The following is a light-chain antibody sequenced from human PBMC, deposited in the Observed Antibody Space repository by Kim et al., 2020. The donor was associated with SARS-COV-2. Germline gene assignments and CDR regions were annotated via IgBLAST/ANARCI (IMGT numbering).Light chain of an antibody. V-gene: IGLV3-19*01. Sequence: ALGQTVRITCQGDSLRSYYASWYQQKPGQAPVLVFYGKNNRPSGIPDRFSGSYSGNTASLTITAAQEEDEADYYCNSRESSANHWMFGGGTQLTVL. CDR1: SLRSYY. CDR3: NSRESSANHWM. CDR2: GKN. J-gene: IGLJ3*02.